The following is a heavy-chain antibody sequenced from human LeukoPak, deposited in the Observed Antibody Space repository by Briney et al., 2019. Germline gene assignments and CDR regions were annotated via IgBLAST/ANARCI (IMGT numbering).Heavy chain of an antibody. Sequence: ASVKVSCKASGYTFTSYDTNWVRQATGQGLEWMGWMNPNSGNTGYAQKFQGRVTITRNTSISTAYMELSSLRSEDTAVYYCAREIYPTTVTTGGTVFDPWGQGTLVTVSS. D-gene: IGHD4-11*01. CDR1: GYTFTSYD. V-gene: IGHV1-8*03. J-gene: IGHJ5*02. CDR3: AREIYPTTVTTGGTVFDP. CDR2: MNPNSGNT.